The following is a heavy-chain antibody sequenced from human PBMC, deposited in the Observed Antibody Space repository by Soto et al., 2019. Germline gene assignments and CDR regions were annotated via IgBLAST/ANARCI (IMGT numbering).Heavy chain of an antibody. J-gene: IGHJ6*02. CDR2: IFPGDAET. Sequence: GESLKISCKGSGYNFTTYWIGWVRQMPGKGLEWMGIIFPGDAETRYSPSFQGHITISADKSISTAYLRWSSLKASDTGMYYCATPGGFGMDVWGQGTTVTVSS. D-gene: IGHD5-12*01. CDR3: ATPGGFGMDV. CDR1: GYNFTTYW. V-gene: IGHV5-51*01.